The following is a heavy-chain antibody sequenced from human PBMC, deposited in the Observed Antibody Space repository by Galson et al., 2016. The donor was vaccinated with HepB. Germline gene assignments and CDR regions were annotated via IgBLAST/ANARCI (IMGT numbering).Heavy chain of an antibody. D-gene: IGHD3-9*01. CDR1: GYTFTNFW. V-gene: IGHV5-10-1*01. J-gene: IGHJ4*02. CDR3: ARLVSSRSPYDS. Sequence: QSGAEVKKPGESLRISCKGSGYTFTNFWITWVRQMPGEGLEWMGRMNPSDSYTNYSPSFQGHVTISTDKSINTAYMQWSSLKASDTAIYYCARLVSSRSPYDSWGQGTLVTVSS. CDR2: MNPSDSYT.